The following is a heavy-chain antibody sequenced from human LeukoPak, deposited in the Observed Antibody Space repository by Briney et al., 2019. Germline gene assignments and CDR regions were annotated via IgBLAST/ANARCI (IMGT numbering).Heavy chain of an antibody. CDR2: ISSSSSYI. D-gene: IGHD1-1*01. V-gene: IGHV3-21*01. Sequence: GGSLGLSCAASGFTFSSYSMNWVRQAPGKGLEWVSSISSSSSYIYYADSVKGRFTISRDNAKNSLYLQMNSLRAEGTAVYYCARDGTGTTYFDYWGQGTLVTVSS. CDR1: GFTFSSYS. CDR3: ARDGTGTTYFDY. J-gene: IGHJ4*02.